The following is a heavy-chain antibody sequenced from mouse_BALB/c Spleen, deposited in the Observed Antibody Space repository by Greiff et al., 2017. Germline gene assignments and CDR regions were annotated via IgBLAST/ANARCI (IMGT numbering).Heavy chain of an antibody. D-gene: IGHD1-1*01. CDR3: ARGPYYYGSSYGAMDY. V-gene: IGHV5-6-5*01. Sequence: EVQGVESGGGLVQPGGSLKLSCAASGFTFSSYAMSWVRQTPEKRLEWVASISSGGSTYYPDSVKGRFTISRDNARNILYLQMSSLRSEDTAMYYCARGPYYYGSSYGAMDYWGQGTSVTVSS. J-gene: IGHJ4*01. CDR1: GFTFSSYA. CDR2: ISSGGST.